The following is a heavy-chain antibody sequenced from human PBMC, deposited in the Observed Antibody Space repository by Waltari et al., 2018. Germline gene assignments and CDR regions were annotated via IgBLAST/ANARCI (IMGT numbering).Heavy chain of an antibody. CDR2: IYHSGST. CDR1: GGSISRGGYS. CDR3: ARVQYYYDSSGPRWFDP. D-gene: IGHD3-22*01. V-gene: IGHV4-30-2*01. Sequence: QLQLQESGSGLVKPSQTLSPTCAVPGGSISRGGYSWSWIRQPPGKGLEWIGYIYHSGSTYYNPSLKSRVTISVDRSKNQFSLKLSSVTAADTAVYYCARVQYYYDSSGPRWFDPWGQGTLVTVSS. J-gene: IGHJ5*02.